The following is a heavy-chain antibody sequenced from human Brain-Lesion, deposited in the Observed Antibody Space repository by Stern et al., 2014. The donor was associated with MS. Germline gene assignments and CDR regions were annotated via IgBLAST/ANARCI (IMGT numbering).Heavy chain of an antibody. CDR1: GYIFTGYY. V-gene: IGHV1-2*02. CDR3: ARDQRGITIFGVVTDYYYLGMDV. Sequence: VHLVESGAEVKKPGASVKVSCKTSGYIFTGYYIHWVRQAPGQGLEWMAWINPNNGGTKYEQKFQGRVTMSRDTSISTAYVELSSLTSDDTAVYYCARDQRGITIFGVVTDYYYLGMDVGGQGTTVTVSS. J-gene: IGHJ6*02. CDR2: INPNNGGT. D-gene: IGHD3-3*01.